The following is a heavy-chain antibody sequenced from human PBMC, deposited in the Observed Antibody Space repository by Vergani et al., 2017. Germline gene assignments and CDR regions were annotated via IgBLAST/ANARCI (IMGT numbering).Heavy chain of an antibody. D-gene: IGHD2-2*02. Sequence: EVQLVESGGGLVQPGRSLRLSCAASGFTFDDYAMHWVRQAPGKGLEWVSGISWNSGSIGYADSVKGRFTISRDNAKNSLYLQMNSLRAEDTALYYCAKAAYCSSTSCYTEWYFDLWGRGTLVTVSS. CDR1: GFTFDDYA. V-gene: IGHV3-9*01. J-gene: IGHJ2*01. CDR2: ISWNSGSI. CDR3: AKAAYCSSTSCYTEWYFDL.